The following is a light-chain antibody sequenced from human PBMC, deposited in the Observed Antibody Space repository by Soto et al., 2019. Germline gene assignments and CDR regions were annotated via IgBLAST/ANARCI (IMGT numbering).Light chain of an antibody. CDR3: QQYGSSGT. CDR2: GAS. J-gene: IGKJ1*01. Sequence: EIVMTQSPGTLSLSPGERSTLSCRASQSVSRYLAWYQQKPDQPPRLLIYGASNRATGIPDRFSGSGSGTDFTLTISRLEPEDFAVYYCQQYGSSGTFGQGTKVDIK. CDR1: QSVSRY. V-gene: IGKV3-20*01.